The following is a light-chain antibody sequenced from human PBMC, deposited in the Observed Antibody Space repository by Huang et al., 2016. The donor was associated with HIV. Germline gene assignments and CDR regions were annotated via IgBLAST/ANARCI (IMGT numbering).Light chain of an antibody. V-gene: IGKV1-27*01. CDR2: AAS. CDR1: QGISNY. Sequence: DIQMTQSPYSLSASVGDRVTITCRASQGISNYLDWYKQKPGKVPKLLIYAASTLQSGVPSRFSGSGSGTDLTLTISSLQPEDVATYYCQKYNSAPYTFGQGTKLEIK. J-gene: IGKJ2*01. CDR3: QKYNSAPYT.